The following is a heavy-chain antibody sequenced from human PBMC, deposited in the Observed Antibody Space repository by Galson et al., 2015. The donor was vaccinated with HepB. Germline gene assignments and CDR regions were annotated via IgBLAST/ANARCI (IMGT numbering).Heavy chain of an antibody. CDR2: IHSTGNT. CDR3: ARHESESKTYAADN. CDR1: GDSLTNSNSY. V-gene: IGHV4-39*01. J-gene: IGHJ4*02. Sequence: SETLSLTCTVSGDSLTNSNSYWGWIRQPPGMALEWIASIHSTGNTYYKSSLKSRVTISGDTSKNQFSLKLGSVTAADTAVYYCARHESESKTYAADNWGQGTLVTVSS. D-gene: IGHD2-2*01.